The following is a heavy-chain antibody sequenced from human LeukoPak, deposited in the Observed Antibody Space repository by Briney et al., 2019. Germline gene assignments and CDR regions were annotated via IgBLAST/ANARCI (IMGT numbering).Heavy chain of an antibody. J-gene: IGHJ4*02. V-gene: IGHV3-21*01. Sequence: GGSLRLSCAASGFTFSSYSMNWVRQAPGKGLEWVSSISSSSSYLYYADSVKGRFTISRDNAKSSLYLEMNSLRAEDTAVYYCARVPGDYWGQGTLVTVSS. CDR3: ARVPGDY. CDR1: GFTFSSYS. CDR2: ISSSSSYL. D-gene: IGHD1-14*01.